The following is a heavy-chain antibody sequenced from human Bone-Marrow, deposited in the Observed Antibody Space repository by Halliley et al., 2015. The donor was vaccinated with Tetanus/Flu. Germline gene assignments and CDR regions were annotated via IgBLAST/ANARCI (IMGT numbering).Heavy chain of an antibody. CDR2: IHYSGST. Sequence: WIGYIHYSGSTYYNPSLKSRVTIIIDTSKNQFSLKLSSVTAADTAVYYCARVRNTAMIRWFYFDYWGQGTLVTVAS. V-gene: IGHV4-31*02. J-gene: IGHJ4*02. D-gene: IGHD5-18*01. CDR3: ARVRNTAMIRWFYFDY.